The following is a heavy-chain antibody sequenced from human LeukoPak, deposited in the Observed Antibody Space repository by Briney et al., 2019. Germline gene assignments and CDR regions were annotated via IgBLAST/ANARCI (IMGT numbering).Heavy chain of an antibody. D-gene: IGHD6-6*01. V-gene: IGHV4-30-2*01. J-gene: IGHJ3*02. CDR2: IYHSGST. Sequence: PSETLSLTCAVSGGSISSGGYSWSWIRQPPGKGLEWIGYIYHSGSTYYNPSLKSRVTISQDTSKNQVSLKLSSVTAADTAVYYCARDPRYSSSAHVFDIWGQGIMVTVSS. CDR3: ARDPRYSSSAHVFDI. CDR1: GGSISSGGYS.